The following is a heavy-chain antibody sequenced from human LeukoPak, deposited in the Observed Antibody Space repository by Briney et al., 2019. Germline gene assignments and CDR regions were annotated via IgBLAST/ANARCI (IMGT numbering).Heavy chain of an antibody. CDR1: GYTFTGYY. V-gene: IGHV1-2*02. CDR3: ASSNLLAYCGGDCYGGYFQH. Sequence: ASVKVSCKASGYTFTGYYMHWVRQAPRQGLEWMGWINPNSGGTNYAQKFQGRVTMTRDTSISTAYMELSSLRSEDTAVYYCASSNLLAYCGGDCYGGYFQHWGQGTLVTVSS. D-gene: IGHD2-21*02. CDR2: INPNSGGT. J-gene: IGHJ1*01.